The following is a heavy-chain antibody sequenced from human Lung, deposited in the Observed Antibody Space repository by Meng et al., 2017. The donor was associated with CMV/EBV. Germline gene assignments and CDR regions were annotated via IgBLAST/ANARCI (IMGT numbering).Heavy chain of an antibody. J-gene: IGHJ1*01. V-gene: IGHV4-4*02. CDR1: GDSITNHNW. CDR3: LRRSGGSV. D-gene: IGHD3-10*01. Sequence: QVQLGGSGPALVKPSETLSSTCAVSGDSITNHNWWAWVRQPPGKGLEWIGEIPHRGSSAYNPSLKSRVSMSIDKSKNQFSLKLTSVTAADTAVYHCLRRSGGSVWGQGTLVTVSS. CDR2: IPHRGSS.